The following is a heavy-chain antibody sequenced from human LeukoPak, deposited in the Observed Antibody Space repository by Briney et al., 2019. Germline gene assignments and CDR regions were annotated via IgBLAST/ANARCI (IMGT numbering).Heavy chain of an antibody. J-gene: IGHJ4*02. CDR3: ARLNYYGSGSPLDC. V-gene: IGHV4-39*07. CDR2: IYSSGST. CDR1: GDSITNSRYY. D-gene: IGHD3-10*01. Sequence: SETLSLTCTVSGDSITNSRYYWSWIRQSPGKGLEWIGRIYSSGSTYYNPSLKSRVTISVDTSKNQFSLKLSSVTAADTAVYYCARLNYYGSGSPLDCWGQGTLVTVSS.